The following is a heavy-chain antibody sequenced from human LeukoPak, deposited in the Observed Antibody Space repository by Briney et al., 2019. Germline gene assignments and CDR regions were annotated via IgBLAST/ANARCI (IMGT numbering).Heavy chain of an antibody. V-gene: IGHV4-39*01. CDR3: ARRGLTIAARPGRHYAFDI. CDR1: GGSITSTGYY. J-gene: IGHJ3*02. CDR2: FYYSGIT. D-gene: IGHD6-6*01. Sequence: PSETLSLTCTVSGGSITSTGYYWDWIHQPTGKELEWIGNFYYSGITYYNPSLRSRVTISVDTSKNQFSLKLSSVTAADTAVYYCARRGLTIAARPGRHYAFDIWGQGTMVTVSS.